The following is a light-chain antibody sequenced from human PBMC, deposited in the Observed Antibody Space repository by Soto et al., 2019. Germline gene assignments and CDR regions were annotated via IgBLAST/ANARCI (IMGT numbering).Light chain of an antibody. J-gene: IGKJ1*01. V-gene: IGKV3-20*01. CDR1: QSVQFNY. Sequence: EIVLTHSPCTLSLSPVERATLSCSASQSVQFNYVAWYQQKPGQAPRLLIYGASSRATGIPDRFSGSGSGMDFTLTISSLAPEDFAVYYCQQSGDSQWTFGQGTKVDIK. CDR3: QQSGDSQWT. CDR2: GAS.